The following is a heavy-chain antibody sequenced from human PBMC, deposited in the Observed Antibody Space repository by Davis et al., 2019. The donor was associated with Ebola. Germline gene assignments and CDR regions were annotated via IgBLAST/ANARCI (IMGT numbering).Heavy chain of an antibody. D-gene: IGHD3-10*01. V-gene: IGHV4-59*08. CDR2: IHYSGIT. J-gene: IGHJ6*02. Sequence: SETLSLTCTVSGGSISSYYWSWIRQPPGKGLEFIAYIHYSGITNYNPSLNSRVTVSLDTSKNQFSLNLSSVTAADTAVYYCARGIRGVTNYNGLDVWGQGTTVTVSS. CDR1: GGSISSYY. CDR3: ARGIRGVTNYNGLDV.